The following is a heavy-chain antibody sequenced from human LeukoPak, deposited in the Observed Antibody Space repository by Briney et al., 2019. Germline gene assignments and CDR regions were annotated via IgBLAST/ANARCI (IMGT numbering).Heavy chain of an antibody. CDR3: ARGPAGDYYDSSGYSEPKYFQH. CDR2: ISSNGGST. D-gene: IGHD3-22*01. V-gene: IGHV3-64*01. CDR1: GFTFSSYA. J-gene: IGHJ1*01. Sequence: GSLKLSCAASGFTFSSYAMHWVRQAPGKGLEYVSAISSNGGSTYYANSVKGRFTISRDNSKNTLYLQMGSLRAEDMAVYYCARGPAGDYYDSSGYSEPKYFQHWGQGTLVTVSS.